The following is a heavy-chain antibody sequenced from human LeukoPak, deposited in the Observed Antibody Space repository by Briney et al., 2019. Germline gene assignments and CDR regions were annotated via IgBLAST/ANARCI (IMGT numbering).Heavy chain of an antibody. Sequence: GGSLRLSCAASGFTFSSSAMSWVRQAPGKGLEWVSSISSSSSYIYYADSVKGRFTISRDNAKNSLYLQMNSLRAEDTAVYYCARDTRYFDWLLSYYYYYYMDVWGKGTTVTISS. J-gene: IGHJ6*03. CDR2: ISSSSSYI. V-gene: IGHV3-21*01. D-gene: IGHD3-9*01. CDR3: ARDTRYFDWLLSYYYYYYMDV. CDR1: GFTFSSSA.